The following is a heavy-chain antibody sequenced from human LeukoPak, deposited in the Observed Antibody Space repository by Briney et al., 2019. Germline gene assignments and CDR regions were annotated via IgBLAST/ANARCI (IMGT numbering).Heavy chain of an antibody. Sequence: GGSLRLSCAASGFAFGNYAMGWVRQAPGVGLEWVSTISGRGGSTFYADSVKGRFTISRDNSKNTLYLQMNSLRADDTAVYYCAKGYYDILTDYFHNWFNPWGQGTLVIVSS. CDR3: AKGYYDILTDYFHNWFNP. CDR1: GFAFGNYA. V-gene: IGHV3-23*01. D-gene: IGHD3-9*01. CDR2: ISGRGGST. J-gene: IGHJ5*02.